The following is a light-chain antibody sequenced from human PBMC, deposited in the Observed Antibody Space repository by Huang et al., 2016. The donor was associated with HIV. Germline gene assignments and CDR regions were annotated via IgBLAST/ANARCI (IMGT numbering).Light chain of an antibody. CDR2: KAS. J-gene: IGKJ2*01. CDR1: QTISTW. CDR3: QQYNTYSYT. Sequence: DIQMTQSPSTLSASVGDRVTITCRASQTISTWLAWYQQKPGRAPKLLIHKASTLESGVPSRFSGSGSGTEFTLTLSRLQPDDYATYYCQQYNTYSYTFGQGTKLEIK. V-gene: IGKV1-5*03.